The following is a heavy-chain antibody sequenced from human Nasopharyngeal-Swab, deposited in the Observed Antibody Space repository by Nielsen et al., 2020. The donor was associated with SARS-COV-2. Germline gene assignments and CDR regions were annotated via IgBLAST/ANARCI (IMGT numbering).Heavy chain of an antibody. D-gene: IGHD3-3*01. V-gene: IGHV1-3*01. Sequence: ASVKVSCKASGYTFTSYAMHWVRQAPGQRLEWMGWINAGNGNTKYSQKFQGRVTITRDTSASTACMELSSLRSEDTAVYYCARAVTIFGVVIPGGYWGQGTLVTVSS. CDR2: INAGNGNT. J-gene: IGHJ4*02. CDR1: GYTFTSYA. CDR3: ARAVTIFGVVIPGGY.